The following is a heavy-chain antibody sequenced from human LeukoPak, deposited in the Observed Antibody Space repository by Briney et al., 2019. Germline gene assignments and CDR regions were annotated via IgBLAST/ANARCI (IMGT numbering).Heavy chain of an antibody. CDR1: GFTFSIYW. V-gene: IGHV3-33*08. Sequence: GGSLRLSCAASGFTFSIYWMSWVRQAPGKGLEWVAVIWYDGSNKYYADSVKGRFTISRDNSKNTLYLQMNGLRAEDTAVYYCAREDVGATTGGLDYWGQGTLVTVSS. J-gene: IGHJ4*02. CDR2: IWYDGSNK. D-gene: IGHD1-26*01. CDR3: AREDVGATTGGLDY.